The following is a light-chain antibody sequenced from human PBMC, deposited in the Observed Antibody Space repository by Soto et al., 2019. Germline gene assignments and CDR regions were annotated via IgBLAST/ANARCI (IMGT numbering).Light chain of an antibody. CDR2: DAS. Sequence: EIVLTQSPATLSLSPGERATLSCRASQSVNNYLAWYQQKPGQAPRLLIYDASSRATDIPARFSGSGSGTDFTLTISSLEPEDFASYYCHQRSNWPLTFGGGTKVEIK. J-gene: IGKJ4*01. CDR3: HQRSNWPLT. V-gene: IGKV3-11*01. CDR1: QSVNNY.